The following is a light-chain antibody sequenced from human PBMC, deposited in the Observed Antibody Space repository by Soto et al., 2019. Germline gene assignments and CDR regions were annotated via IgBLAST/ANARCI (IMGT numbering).Light chain of an antibody. CDR1: QDISNY. V-gene: IGKV1-33*01. Sequence: DIQMTQSPSSLSASVGDRVTITCQASQDISNYLNWYQQKPGKAPKLLIYDASNLERSVPSRFSGSGSRTDIIFTISSLQPEVIATYYCQQYDNLHTFGQGTKLEIK. CDR2: DAS. CDR3: QQYDNLHT. J-gene: IGKJ2*01.